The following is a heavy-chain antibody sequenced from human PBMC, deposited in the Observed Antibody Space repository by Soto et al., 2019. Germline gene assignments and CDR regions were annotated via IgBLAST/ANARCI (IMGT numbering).Heavy chain of an antibody. Sequence: GGSLRLSCAASGFAFSSYSINWVRQAPGRGLEWVSSISSSGSYIYYADSVKGRFTIYRDNAKNSLYLQMNSLRAEDTAVYYCARGQYSGSGPQDYWGQGTLVTVCS. J-gene: IGHJ4*02. D-gene: IGHD5-12*01. CDR1: GFAFSSYS. V-gene: IGHV3-21*01. CDR3: ARGQYSGSGPQDY. CDR2: ISSSGSYI.